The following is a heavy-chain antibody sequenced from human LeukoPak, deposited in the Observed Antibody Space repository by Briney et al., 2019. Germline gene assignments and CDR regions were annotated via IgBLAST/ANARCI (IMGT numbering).Heavy chain of an antibody. CDR1: GFTLSSYS. J-gene: IGHJ5*02. Sequence: KTGGSLRLSCAASGFTLSSYSMNWVRRAPGKGLEWVSSLYSASYIYYADSVKGRFTISRDSAKNSLYLQMNSLRAEDTAVYYCARGLSSSSWQNWFDPWGRGTLVTVSS. CDR2: LYSASYI. CDR3: ARGLSSSSWQNWFDP. V-gene: IGHV3-21*01. D-gene: IGHD6-13*01.